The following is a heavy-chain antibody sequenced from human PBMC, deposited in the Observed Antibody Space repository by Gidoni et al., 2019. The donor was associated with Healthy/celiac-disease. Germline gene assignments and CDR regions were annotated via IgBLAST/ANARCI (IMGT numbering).Heavy chain of an antibody. CDR2: INAGNGNT. D-gene: IGHD7-27*01. CDR1: GYTFISYA. Sequence: QVQLVQSGAEVEKPGASVKVSGKASGYTFISYAMHWVRQAPGQRLEWMGWINAGNGNTKYSQKFQGRVTITRDTSASTAYMELSSLRSEDTAVYYCARDRRLGMNYFDYWGQGTLVTVSS. J-gene: IGHJ4*02. CDR3: ARDRRLGMNYFDY. V-gene: IGHV1-3*01.